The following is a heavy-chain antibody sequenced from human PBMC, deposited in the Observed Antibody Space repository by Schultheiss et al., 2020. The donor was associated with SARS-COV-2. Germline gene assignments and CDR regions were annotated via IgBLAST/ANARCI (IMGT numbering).Heavy chain of an antibody. CDR3: ARTVPTVINYFDY. CDR2: ISSSSSTI. Sequence: GGSLRLSCAASGFTFSSYAMSWVRQAPGKGLEWVSYISSSSSTIYYADSVKGRFTISRDNSKNTLYLQMNSLRAEDTALYYCARTVPTVINYFDYWGQGTLVTVSS. V-gene: IGHV3-48*01. J-gene: IGHJ4*02. D-gene: IGHD4-11*01. CDR1: GFTFSSYA.